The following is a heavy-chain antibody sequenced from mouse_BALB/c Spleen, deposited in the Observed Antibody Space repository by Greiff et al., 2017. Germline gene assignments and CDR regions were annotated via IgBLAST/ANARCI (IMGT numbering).Heavy chain of an antibody. J-gene: IGHJ4*01. V-gene: IGHV2-9*02. CDR3: ARFTGRGDYYAMDY. CDR2: IWAGGST. CDR1: GFSLTSYG. D-gene: IGHD4-1*01. Sequence: VMLVESGPGLVAPSQSLSITCTVSGFSLTSYGVHWVRQPPGKGLEWLGVIWAGGSTNYNSALMSRLSISKDNSKSQVFLKMNSLQTDDTAMYYCARFTGRGDYYAMDYWGQGTSVTVSS.